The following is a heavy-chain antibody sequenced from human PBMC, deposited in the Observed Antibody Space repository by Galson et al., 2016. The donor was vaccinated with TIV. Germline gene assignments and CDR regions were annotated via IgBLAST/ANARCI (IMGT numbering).Heavy chain of an antibody. Sequence: TLSLTCTVSGGSISSNGIFWSWIRQHPGKGLEWIGYIYHSGSTRYNPSLKSRVAMSVDTSKNQFSLTLTSVTAADTAVYYCARDQDSGAYFDYWGQGTLVTVSS. D-gene: IGHD2-15*01. V-gene: IGHV4-31*03. J-gene: IGHJ4*02. CDR3: ARDQDSGAYFDY. CDR2: IYHSGST. CDR1: GGSISSNGIF.